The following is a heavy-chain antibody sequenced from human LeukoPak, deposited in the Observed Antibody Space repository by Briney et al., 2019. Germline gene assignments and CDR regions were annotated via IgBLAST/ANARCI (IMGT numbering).Heavy chain of an antibody. CDR2: INTDGSST. J-gene: IGHJ4*02. CDR1: GFTFSSYW. CDR3: ATWECSSTSCTNDY. V-gene: IGHV3-74*01. Sequence: GGSLRLSCVASGFTFSSYWMHWVRQAPGKGLVWVSRINTDGSSTRYVDSVKGRFTISRDNAKNTLYLQMNSLRAEDTAVYYCATWECSSTSCTNDYWGQGTLVTVSS. D-gene: IGHD2-2*01.